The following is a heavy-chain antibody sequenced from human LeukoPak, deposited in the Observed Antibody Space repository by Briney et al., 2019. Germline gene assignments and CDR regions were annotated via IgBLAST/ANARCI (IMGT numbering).Heavy chain of an antibody. D-gene: IGHD5-24*01. J-gene: IGHJ4*02. CDR3: ARGLGMATITWPLDY. CDR1: GGSISSYY. CDR2: VDYSGST. Sequence: SETLSLTCTVSGGSISSYYWSWIRLPPGKGLEWNGYVDYSGSTNYNPSLKSRVPISVDSSKNQFSLKLSSVTAADTAVYYCARGLGMATITWPLDYWGQGTLVTVSS. V-gene: IGHV4-59*01.